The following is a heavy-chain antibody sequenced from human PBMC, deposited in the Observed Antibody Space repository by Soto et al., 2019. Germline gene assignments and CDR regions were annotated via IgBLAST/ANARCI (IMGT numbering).Heavy chain of an antibody. D-gene: IGHD6-6*01. Sequence: SETLSLTCTVSGGSISSSSYYWGWIRQPPGKGLEWIGSIYYSGSTYYNPSLKSRVTISVDTSKNQFSLKLSSVTAADTAVYYCARHGRQLGFPYYYYMDVWGKGTTVTVSS. CDR3: ARHGRQLGFPYYYYMDV. V-gene: IGHV4-39*01. J-gene: IGHJ6*03. CDR2: IYYSGST. CDR1: GGSISSSSYY.